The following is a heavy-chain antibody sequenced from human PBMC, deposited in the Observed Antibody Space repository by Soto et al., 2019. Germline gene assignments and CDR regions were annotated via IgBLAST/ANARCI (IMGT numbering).Heavy chain of an antibody. Sequence: SETLSLTCAVYGGSFSGYYWSWIRQPPGKRLEWIGEINHSGSTNYNPSLKSRVTISVDTSKNQFSLKLSSVTAADTAVYYCARGGIVGFGNNYYYYGMDVWGQGTTVTVS. CDR1: GGSFSGYY. CDR2: INHSGST. D-gene: IGHD3-10*01. V-gene: IGHV4-34*01. J-gene: IGHJ6*02. CDR3: ARGGIVGFGNNYYYYGMDV.